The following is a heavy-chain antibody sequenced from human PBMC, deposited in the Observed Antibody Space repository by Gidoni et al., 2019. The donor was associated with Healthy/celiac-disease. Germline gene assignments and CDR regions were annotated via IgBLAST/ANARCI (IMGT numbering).Heavy chain of an antibody. V-gene: IGHV3-15*01. D-gene: IGHD3-3*01. CDR3: TTEDYDFWSGHDY. Sequence: EVQLVESGGGLVTPGGSVRLSCGAHGYTFSNAWMSWVGQAQGKGLECVGLIKSKTDCWTTDYAAPVKGRFTISRDDSKNTLYLQMNSLKTEDTAVYYCTTEDYDFWSGHDYWGQGTLVTVSS. CDR1: GYTFSNAW. J-gene: IGHJ4*02. CDR2: IKSKTDCWTT.